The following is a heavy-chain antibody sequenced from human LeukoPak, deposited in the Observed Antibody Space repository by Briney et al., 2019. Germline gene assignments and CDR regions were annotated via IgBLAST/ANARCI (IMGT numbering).Heavy chain of an antibody. V-gene: IGHV3-21*01. CDR2: ISSSSSYV. J-gene: IGHJ4*02. Sequence: PGGSLRLSCAASGFTFSSYSMNWVRQAPGKGLEWVSSISSSSSYVYYADSVKGRFTISRDNAKNSLYLQMNSLRAEDTAVYYCARKLQAKLDYWGQGTLVTVSS. CDR1: GFTFSSYS. CDR3: ARKLQAKLDY. D-gene: IGHD5-24*01.